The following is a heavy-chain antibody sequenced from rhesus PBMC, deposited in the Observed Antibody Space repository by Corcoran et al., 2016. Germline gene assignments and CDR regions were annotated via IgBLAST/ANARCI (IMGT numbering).Heavy chain of an antibody. J-gene: IGHJ4*01. V-gene: IGHV4-165*01. CDR1: GVSFRASD. Sequence: QVQLQESGPGLVNPSETLSLTCAVSGVSFRASDWGWLPQPPGKGLEWIGYIRGSSGSTDYNPSLKSRVTISTDTSKNQFSLKLSSVTAADTAVYYCARDLGSYFDYWGQGVLVTVSS. CDR2: IRGSSGST. D-gene: IGHD3-34*01. CDR3: ARDLGSYFDY.